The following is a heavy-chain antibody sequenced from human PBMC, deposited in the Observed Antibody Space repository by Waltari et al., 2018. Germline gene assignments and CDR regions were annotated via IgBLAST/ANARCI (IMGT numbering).Heavy chain of an antibody. CDR2: INAGNGNT. CDR3: ARGGRHDYGSGITPY. J-gene: IGHJ4*02. Sequence: QVQLVQSGAEVKKPGASVKVSCKASGYTFTSYAMHWVRQAPGQRLEWMGWINAGNGNTKYSQKFQGRGTITREASASTAYMELSSLRSEDTAVYYCARGGRHDYGSGITPYWGQGTLVTVSS. D-gene: IGHD3-10*01. CDR1: GYTFTSYA. V-gene: IGHV1-3*01.